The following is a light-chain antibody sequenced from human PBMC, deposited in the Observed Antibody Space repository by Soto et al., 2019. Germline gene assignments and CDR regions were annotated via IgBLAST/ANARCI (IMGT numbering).Light chain of an antibody. V-gene: IGKV3-15*01. CDR3: QQYNNWPPIT. CDR2: GAS. CDR1: QSVSGN. Sequence: EIVMTHSPATLSAPPGERATLSCRASQSVSGNLAWYQQIPGQAPRLLIYGASTRATGIPARFSGGGSGTEFTLTISSLQSEDFAVYYCQQYNNWPPITFGQGTRLEIK. J-gene: IGKJ5*01.